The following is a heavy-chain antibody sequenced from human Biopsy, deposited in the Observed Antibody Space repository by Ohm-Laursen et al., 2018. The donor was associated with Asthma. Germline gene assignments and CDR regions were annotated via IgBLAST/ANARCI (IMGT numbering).Heavy chain of an antibody. CDR2: IYRNGDT. V-gene: IGHV4-30-2*06. CDR1: GDSIDSGDYS. J-gene: IGHJ4*02. D-gene: IGHD2-21*02. CDR3: ARGWNCGGDCYSFDY. Sequence: SQTLSLTCGVSGDSIDSGDYSWTWIRQSPGVGLEWIGYIYRNGDTYYNPTLKNRVTISIDRSKNQFSLRLRSVTAADTAVYYCARGWNCGGDCYSFDYWGQGTLVTVSS.